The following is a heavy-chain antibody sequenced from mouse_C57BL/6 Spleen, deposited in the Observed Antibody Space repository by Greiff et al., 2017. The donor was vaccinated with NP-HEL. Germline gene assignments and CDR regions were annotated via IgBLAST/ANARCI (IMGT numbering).Heavy chain of an antibody. CDR1: GYTFTSYW. CDR3: ASWGSYVGY. Sequence: VQLQQPGAELVRPGTSVKLSCKASGYTFTSYWMHWVKQRPGQGLEWIGVIDPSDSYTNYNQKFKGKATLTVDTSSSTAYMQLSSLTSEDSAVYYCASWGSYVGYWGQGTTLTVSS. CDR2: IDPSDSYT. V-gene: IGHV1-59*01. J-gene: IGHJ2*01. D-gene: IGHD1-1*02.